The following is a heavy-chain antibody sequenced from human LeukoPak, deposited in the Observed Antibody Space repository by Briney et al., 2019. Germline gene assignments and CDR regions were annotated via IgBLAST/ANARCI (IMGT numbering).Heavy chain of an antibody. V-gene: IGHV4-34*01. CDR3: ARVPRGFYYYYGMDV. CDR1: GDSISGYY. J-gene: IGHJ6*02. Sequence: SETLSLTCTVSGDSISGYYWSWIRQPPGKGLEWIGEINHSGSTNYNPSLKSRVTISVDTSKNQFSLKLSSVTAADTAVYYCARVPRGFYYYYGMDVWGQGTTVTVSS. CDR2: INHSGST.